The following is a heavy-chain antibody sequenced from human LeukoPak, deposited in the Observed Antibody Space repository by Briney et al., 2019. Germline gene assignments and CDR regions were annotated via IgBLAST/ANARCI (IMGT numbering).Heavy chain of an antibody. CDR3: ARRVRLYYYDSSGYYSETAFDI. J-gene: IGHJ3*02. Sequence: ASVKVSCKASGYTFTSYGISWVRQAPGQGLEWMGWISAYNGNTNYAQKLQCRVTMTTDTSTSTAYMELRSLRSDDTAVYYCARRVRLYYYDSSGYYSETAFDIWGQGTMVTVSS. V-gene: IGHV1-18*01. D-gene: IGHD3-22*01. CDR1: GYTFTSYG. CDR2: ISAYNGNT.